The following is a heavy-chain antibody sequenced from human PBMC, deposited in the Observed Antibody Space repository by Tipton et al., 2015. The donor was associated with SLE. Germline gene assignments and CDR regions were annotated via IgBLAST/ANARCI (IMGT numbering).Heavy chain of an antibody. J-gene: IGHJ5*02. CDR1: GGSFSGYY. Sequence: TLSLTCAVYGGSFSGYYWSWIRQPPGKGLEWTGEIYHSGSTNYNPSLKSRVTISVDKSKNQFSLKLSSVTAADTAVYYCARGSRPYSPWGQGTLVTVSS. CDR3: ARGSRPYSP. V-gene: IGHV4-34*01. CDR2: IYHSGST. D-gene: IGHD1-26*01.